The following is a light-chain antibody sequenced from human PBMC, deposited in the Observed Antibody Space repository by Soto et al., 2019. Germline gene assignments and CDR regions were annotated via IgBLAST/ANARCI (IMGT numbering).Light chain of an antibody. CDR2: DAS. Sequence: EIVLTQSPATLSLSPGERATLSCRASQRVSSYLAWYQQKPGQAPRLLIYDASKRATGIPARFSGSGSGTSFALTICSLEPEDSAVYYCQRRSNWPRTFGQGTKLEIK. V-gene: IGKV3-11*01. J-gene: IGKJ2*01. CDR1: QRVSSY. CDR3: QRRSNWPRT.